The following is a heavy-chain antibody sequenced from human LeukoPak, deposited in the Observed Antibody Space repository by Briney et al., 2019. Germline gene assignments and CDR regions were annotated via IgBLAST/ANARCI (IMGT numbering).Heavy chain of an antibody. CDR2: IKQDGSEK. CDR1: GFTFSSYW. J-gene: IGHJ4*02. D-gene: IGHD2-2*01. Sequence: GGSLRLSCAASGFTFSSYWMSWVRQAPGKGLEWVAKIKQDGSEKYYVDSVKGRFTISRDNAKNSLYLQMNSLRAEDTSVYYCASGVSSTSCYVDYWGQGTLVTVSS. CDR3: ASGVSSTSCYVDY. V-gene: IGHV3-7*01.